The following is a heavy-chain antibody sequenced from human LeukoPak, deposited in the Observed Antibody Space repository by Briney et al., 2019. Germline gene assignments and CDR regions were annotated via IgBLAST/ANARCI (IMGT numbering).Heavy chain of an antibody. D-gene: IGHD3-16*01. CDR2: ISGSGSGGST. CDR1: GFTFSSSA. V-gene: IGHV3-23*01. CDR3: VKDKDNLWGSPYFFDN. J-gene: IGHJ4*02. Sequence: GGSLRLSCAASGFTFSSSAMSWVRQAPGKGLEWVSSISGSGSGGSTYYADSVKGRFTISRDNSKNTLYLQMNSLRVEDTAVYFCVKDKDNLWGSPYFFDNWGQGTLVSVSS.